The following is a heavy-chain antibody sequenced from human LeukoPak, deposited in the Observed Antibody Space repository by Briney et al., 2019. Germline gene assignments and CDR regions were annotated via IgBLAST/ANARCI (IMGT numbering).Heavy chain of an antibody. Sequence: SVKVSCKASGGTFSSYAISWVRQVPGQGLEWMGRIIPILGIANYAQKFQGRVTITADKSTSTAYMELSSLRSEDTAVYYCARPRYCSGGSCYSDAFDIWGQGTMVTVSS. CDR1: GGTFSSYA. CDR3: ARPRYCSGGSCYSDAFDI. D-gene: IGHD2-15*01. J-gene: IGHJ3*02. CDR2: IIPILGIA. V-gene: IGHV1-69*04.